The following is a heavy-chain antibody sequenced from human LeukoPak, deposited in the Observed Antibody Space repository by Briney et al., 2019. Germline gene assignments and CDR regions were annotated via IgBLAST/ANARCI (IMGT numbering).Heavy chain of an antibody. Sequence: PSETLSLICTVSGGSISSNNWSWIRQPPGKGLEWIGYIYYTGSTNCNPSLKSRVTISVDTSKNQFSLKMTSMTAADTAVYYCARDQTGAVGKDVWGKGTTVTVSS. D-gene: IGHD1-14*01. CDR2: IYYTGST. CDR3: ARDQTGAVGKDV. V-gene: IGHV4-59*12. J-gene: IGHJ6*04. CDR1: GGSISSNN.